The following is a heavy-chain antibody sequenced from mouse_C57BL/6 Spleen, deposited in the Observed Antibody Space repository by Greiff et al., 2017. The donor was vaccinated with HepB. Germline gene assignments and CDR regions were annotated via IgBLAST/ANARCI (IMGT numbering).Heavy chain of an antibody. J-gene: IGHJ4*01. CDR2: IDPENGDT. Sequence: EVQLQQSGAELVRPGASVKLSCTASGFNIKDDYMHWVKQRPEQGLEWIGWIDPENGDTEYASKFQGKATITADTSSNTAYLQLSSLTSEDTAVYYCTIKMATEEGAMDYWGQGTSVTVSS. CDR3: TIKMATEEGAMDY. CDR1: GFNIKDDY. V-gene: IGHV14-4*01. D-gene: IGHD1-1*01.